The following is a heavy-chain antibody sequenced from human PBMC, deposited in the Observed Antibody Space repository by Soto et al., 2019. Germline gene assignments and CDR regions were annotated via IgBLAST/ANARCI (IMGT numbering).Heavy chain of an antibody. V-gene: IGHV4-34*01. D-gene: IGHD3-22*01. CDR2: INHSGST. J-gene: IGHJ4*02. CDR3: ARGGDYYDNTGFDY. CDR1: GGSFSGYY. Sequence: NPSETLSLTCAVYGGSFSGYYWSWIRQPPGRGLEWIGEINHSGSTNYNPSLKSRVTISVDTSKNQFSLKLSSVTAADTAVYYCARGGDYYDNTGFDYWGQGTLVTVSS.